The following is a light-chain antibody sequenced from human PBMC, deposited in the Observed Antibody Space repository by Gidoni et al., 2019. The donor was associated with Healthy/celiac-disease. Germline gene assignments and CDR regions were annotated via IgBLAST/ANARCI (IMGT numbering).Light chain of an antibody. V-gene: IGLV2-23*02. CDR1: SSDVGSYNL. CDR3: CSSEV. J-gene: IGLJ3*02. CDR2: EVS. Sequence: QSALTQPASVSVSPGQSITISCTGTSSDVGSYNLVSWYQQHPGKAPKLMFYEVSKRPSGVSNRFSGSKSGNTASLTISGLQAEDEADYYCCSSEVFGGGTKLTVL.